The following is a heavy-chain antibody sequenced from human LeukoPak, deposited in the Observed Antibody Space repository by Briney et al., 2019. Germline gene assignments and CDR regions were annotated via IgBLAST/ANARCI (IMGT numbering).Heavy chain of an antibody. CDR2: ISSSSSTI. J-gene: IGHJ4*02. CDR3: ATLWFGELYKGPWY. Sequence: GGSLRLSCAASGFTFSSYSMNWVRQAPGKGLEWVSYISSSSSTIYYADSVKGRFTISRDNAKNSLYLQMNSLRAEDTAVYYCATLWFGELYKGPWYWGQGTLVTVSS. D-gene: IGHD3-10*01. CDR1: GFTFSSYS. V-gene: IGHV3-48*01.